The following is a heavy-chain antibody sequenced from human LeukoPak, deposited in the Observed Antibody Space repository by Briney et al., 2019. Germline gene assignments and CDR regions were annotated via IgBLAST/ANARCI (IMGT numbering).Heavy chain of an antibody. CDR2: ISSSSTI. CDR1: GFTFSSYS. J-gene: IGHJ4*02. CDR3: ARSSVVTPQTDY. V-gene: IGHV3-48*04. Sequence: GGSLRLSCAASGFTFSSYSMNWVRQAPGKGLEWVSYISSSSTIYYADSVKGRFTISRDNAKNSLYLQMNSLRAEDTAVYYCARSSVVTPQTDYWGQGTLVTVSS. D-gene: IGHD4-23*01.